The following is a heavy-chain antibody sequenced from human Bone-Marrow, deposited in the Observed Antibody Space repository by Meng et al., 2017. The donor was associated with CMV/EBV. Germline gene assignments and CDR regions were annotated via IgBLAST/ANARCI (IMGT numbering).Heavy chain of an antibody. V-gene: IGHV4-34*01. CDR1: GGSFSGYY. CDR2: INHSGST. Sequence: SETLSLTCAVYGGSFSGYYWSWIRQPPGKGLEWIGEINHSGSTNYNPSFKSRVTISVDTSKNQFSLKLSSVTAADTAVYYCARGPIAARHFDYWGQGTLVTVSS. J-gene: IGHJ4*02. D-gene: IGHD6-13*01. CDR3: ARGPIAARHFDY.